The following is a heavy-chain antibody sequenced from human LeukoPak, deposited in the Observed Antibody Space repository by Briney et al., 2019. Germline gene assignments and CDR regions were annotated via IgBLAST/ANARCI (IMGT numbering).Heavy chain of an antibody. Sequence: SETLSLTCAVYGGSFSGYYWSWIRQPPGKGLEWIGEINHSGSTNYNPSLKSRVTISVDTSKNQFSLKLSSVTAADTAVYYCARGPPYQLLLFLWGQGTLVTVSS. CDR3: ARGPPYQLLLFL. D-gene: IGHD2-2*01. J-gene: IGHJ4*02. V-gene: IGHV4-34*01. CDR1: GGSFSGYY. CDR2: INHSGST.